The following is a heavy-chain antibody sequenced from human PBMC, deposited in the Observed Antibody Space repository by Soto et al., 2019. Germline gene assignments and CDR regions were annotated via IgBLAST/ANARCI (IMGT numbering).Heavy chain of an antibody. V-gene: IGHV4-39*01. CDR1: GGSISSSSYY. CDR2: VYYRVRS. CDR3: VSQRTSVLTQAYFDD. D-gene: IGHD2-8*01. Sequence: ASETLSLTCTVSGGSISSSSYYWGWIRQSPGKGLEWIGSVYYRVRSDSKSSVKSRVTISVDTSKNQFSLNLNSVTASDTAVDFCVSQRTSVLTQAYFDDWGPGALVTVSS. J-gene: IGHJ4*02.